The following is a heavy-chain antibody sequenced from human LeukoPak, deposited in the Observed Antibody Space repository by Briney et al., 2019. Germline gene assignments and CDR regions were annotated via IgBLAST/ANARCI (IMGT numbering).Heavy chain of an antibody. Sequence: PGGSLRLSCAASGFTFSSYNMNWVRQAPGKGLEWVSSITRSSSNIYYADSVKGRFTISRDNAQNSLYLQMNSLRAEDTAVYYCARGAYYYGSGSYSFQIDNWGQGTPVTVSS. CDR3: ARGAYYYGSGSYSFQIDN. D-gene: IGHD3-10*01. V-gene: IGHV3-21*01. CDR1: GFTFSSYN. J-gene: IGHJ4*02. CDR2: ITRSSSNI.